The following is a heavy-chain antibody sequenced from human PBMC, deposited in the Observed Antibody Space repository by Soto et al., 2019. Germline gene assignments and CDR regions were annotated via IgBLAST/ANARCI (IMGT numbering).Heavy chain of an antibody. Sequence: SETLSLTCTVSGASIGSYYWSWIRQPPGKALEWIGYIYDSGSTTYNPSLKSRVTMSVDTSKNQFSLKLRFVTAADTAVYYCARDRNYGGADPWGQGTLVTVSS. V-gene: IGHV4-59*01. J-gene: IGHJ5*01. D-gene: IGHD3-10*01. CDR1: GASIGSYY. CDR2: IYDSGST. CDR3: ARDRNYGGADP.